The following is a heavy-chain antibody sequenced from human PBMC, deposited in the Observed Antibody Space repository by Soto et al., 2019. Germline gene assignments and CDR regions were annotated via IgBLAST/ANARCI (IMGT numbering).Heavy chain of an antibody. CDR3: ARVPDV. V-gene: IGHV4-30-2*01. Sequence: TLSLTCAVSGGSISSGGYSWTWIRQPPGKGLEWIGYIYHSGSTYYNPSLKSRVTISVDRSKNQFSLKLNSVTAADTAVYDCARVPDVCGQGTTVTVSS. J-gene: IGHJ6*02. CDR2: IYHSGST. CDR1: GGSISSGGYS.